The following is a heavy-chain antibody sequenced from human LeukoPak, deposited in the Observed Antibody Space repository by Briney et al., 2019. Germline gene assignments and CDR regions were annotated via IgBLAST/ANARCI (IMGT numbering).Heavy chain of an antibody. V-gene: IGHV3-48*03. CDR3: ARDRDYDGLDV. CDR2: VSGGGGTT. J-gene: IGHJ6*02. CDR1: GFDFRTYD. Sequence: HPGGSLRLSCAASGFDFRTYDMNWVRQAPGKGLQWVAYVSGGGGTTYYTDSVKGRFTISRDNAKNSLYLQMNSLRVEDTGVYYCARDRDYDGLDVWGQGTTVTVSS.